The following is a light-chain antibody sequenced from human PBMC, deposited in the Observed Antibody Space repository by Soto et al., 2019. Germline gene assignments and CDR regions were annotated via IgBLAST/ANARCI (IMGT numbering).Light chain of an antibody. V-gene: IGLV2-14*01. Sequence: QSALTQPSSLSGSPGQSITISCTGTSSDVGGYNYVSWYQQHPGKAPKLMIYEVSNRPSGVSNRFSGSKSGNTASLTISGLQAEDEADYYCSSYTSSSPLVLGTGTKVTVL. J-gene: IGLJ1*01. CDR1: SSDVGGYNY. CDR2: EVS. CDR3: SSYTSSSPLV.